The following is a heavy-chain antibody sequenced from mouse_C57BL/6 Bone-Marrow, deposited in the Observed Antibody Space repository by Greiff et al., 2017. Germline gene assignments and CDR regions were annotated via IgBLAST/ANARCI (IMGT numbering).Heavy chain of an antibody. CDR3: ARRWLRLAY. CDR1: GFTFSSYG. CDR2: ISSGGSYT. V-gene: IGHV5-6*02. Sequence: EVKLMESGGDLVKPGGSLKLSCAASGFTFSSYGLSWVRQTPDQRLEWVATISSGGSYTYYPDSVKGRFTISRDNAKNTLYLQMSRLKSEDTAMYYCARRWLRLAYWGQGTLVTVSA. D-gene: IGHD2-2*01. J-gene: IGHJ3*01.